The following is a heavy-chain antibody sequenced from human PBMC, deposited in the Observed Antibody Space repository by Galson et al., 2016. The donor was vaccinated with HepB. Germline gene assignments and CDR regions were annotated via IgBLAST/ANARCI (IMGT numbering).Heavy chain of an antibody. V-gene: IGHV3-7*01. J-gene: IGHJ4*02. D-gene: IGHD3-10*01. CDR1: GFTFSSYW. CDR3: ARFRLYGSKNYYWNDY. CDR2: IKQDGSEK. Sequence: SLRLSCAASGFTFSSYWMTWVRQAPGKGLEWVANIKQDGSEKYYVDSVRGRFTVSRDNAKNSLYLEMNSLRAEDTAVYYCARFRLYGSKNYYWNDYWGKGILVTVSS.